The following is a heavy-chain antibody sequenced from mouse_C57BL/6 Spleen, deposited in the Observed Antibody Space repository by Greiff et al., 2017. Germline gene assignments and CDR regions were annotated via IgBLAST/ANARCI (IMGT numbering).Heavy chain of an antibody. D-gene: IGHD1-1*01. CDR1: GYTFTDYN. J-gene: IGHJ1*03. CDR2: INPNNGGT. V-gene: IGHV1-18*01. Sequence: EVQLQQSGPELVKPGASVKIPCKASGYTFTDYNMDWVKQSHGKSLEWIGDINPNNGGTIYNQKFKGKATLTVDKSSSTAYMELRSLTSEDTAVYDCARPRYGSSYGYFDVWGTGTTVTVSS. CDR3: ARPRYGSSYGYFDV.